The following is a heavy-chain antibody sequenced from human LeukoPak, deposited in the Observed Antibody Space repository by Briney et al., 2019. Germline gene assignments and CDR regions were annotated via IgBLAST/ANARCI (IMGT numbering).Heavy chain of an antibody. CDR3: PRAWGRYYYYGMDV. CDR2: ISYDGSNK. D-gene: IGHD7-27*01. Sequence: GGSLRLYCAASGFTFSTYAMHWVRQAPGKGLEWVAVISYDGSNKYYADSVKGRFTISRDNSKNTLYLQMNSLRAEDTAVYYCPRAWGRYYYYGMDVGGQGTTVTVSS. V-gene: IGHV3-30-3*01. CDR1: GFTFSTYA. J-gene: IGHJ6*02.